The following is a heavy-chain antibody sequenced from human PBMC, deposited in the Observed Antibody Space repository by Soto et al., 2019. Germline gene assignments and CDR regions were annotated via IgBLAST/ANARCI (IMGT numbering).Heavy chain of an antibody. D-gene: IGHD2-15*01. CDR2: IKSKSDGGTT. J-gene: IGHJ5*02. V-gene: IGHV3-15*01. CDR3: TTDLWRIAVVVGSTGYFNP. CDR1: AHTSSDAW. Sequence: PGGSLTLSCAASAHTSSDAWMSWVRRAPGKGLDWVGRIKSKSDGGTTEYAAPVRGRFTISRDASKYTLYLQMNSLKTEDTAVYYCTTDLWRIAVVVGSTGYFNPWGQGTSVTVSS.